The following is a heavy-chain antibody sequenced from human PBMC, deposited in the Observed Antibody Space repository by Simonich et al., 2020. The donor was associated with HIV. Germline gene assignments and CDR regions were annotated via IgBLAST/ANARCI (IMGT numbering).Heavy chain of an antibody. CDR3: ARGFYQRLYYFDY. Sequence: QVQLQQWGAGLLKPSETLSLTCAVYGGSFSGYYWSWIRQPQGKGLEWIGEINHSGSTNYNPSLKSRVTRSVDTSKNQFSLKLSSVTAADTAVYYCARGFYQRLYYFDYWGQGTLVTVSS. V-gene: IGHV4-34*01. CDR2: INHSGST. D-gene: IGHD2-2*01. J-gene: IGHJ4*02. CDR1: GGSFSGYY.